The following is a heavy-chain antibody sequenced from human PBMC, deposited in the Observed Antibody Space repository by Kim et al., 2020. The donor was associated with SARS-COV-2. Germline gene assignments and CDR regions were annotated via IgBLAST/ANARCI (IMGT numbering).Heavy chain of an antibody. J-gene: IGHJ6*02. D-gene: IGHD1-7*01. V-gene: IGHV5-51*01. Sequence: GESLKISCQGSGFSFTSYWIAWVRQMPGEGLEWMGIIYPRDSNTIYNPSLQGQVTISADKSISTAYLQWSSLKASDTAIYYCARNQLELGVYYYGMDVWGQGTTVTVSS. CDR3: ARNQLELGVYYYGMDV. CDR2: IYPRDSNT. CDR1: GFSFTSYW.